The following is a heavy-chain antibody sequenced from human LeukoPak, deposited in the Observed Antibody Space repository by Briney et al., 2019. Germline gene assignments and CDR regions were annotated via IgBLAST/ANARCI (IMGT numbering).Heavy chain of an antibody. J-gene: IGHJ3*02. D-gene: IGHD3-3*01. CDR3: ARDARTVTRYYDFWSGSPHDAFDI. CDR2: ISSSSSYI. V-gene: IGHV3-21*01. CDR1: GFTFSSYS. Sequence: PGGSLRLSCAASGFTFSSYSMNWVRQAPGKGLEWVSSISSSSSYIYYADSVKGRFTISRDNAKNSLYLQMNSLRAEDTAVYYCARDARTVTRYYDFWSGSPHDAFDIWGQGTMVTVSS.